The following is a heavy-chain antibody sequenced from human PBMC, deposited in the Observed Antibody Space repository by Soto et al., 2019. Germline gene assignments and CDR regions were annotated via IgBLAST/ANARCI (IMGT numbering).Heavy chain of an antibody. J-gene: IGHJ5*02. CDR2: INDSGSA. CDR1: GGSFSDYY. CDR3: ARISRETYIYGSGTYSRGRYWFDP. D-gene: IGHD3-10*01. V-gene: IGHV4-34*01. Sequence: SETLSLTCAVYGGSFSDYYWSWIRQSPGKGLEWIGEINDSGSAKYNPSLKFLFILSVDSSRNHFSLRLIFVPAADTVFFYCARISRETYIYGSGTYSRGRYWFDPWGQGTLVTVS.